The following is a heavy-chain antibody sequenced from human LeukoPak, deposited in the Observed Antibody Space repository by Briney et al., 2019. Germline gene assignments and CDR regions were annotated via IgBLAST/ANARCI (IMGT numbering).Heavy chain of an antibody. V-gene: IGHV3-30-3*01. CDR2: TSSDLNVK. D-gene: IGHD3-10*01. J-gene: IGHJ4*02. Sequence: GGTLRLSCAASGFTFRNYVIHWVRQAPGKGLEWVAVTSSDLNVKLYADSVKGRFTISRDNSRSTLYLQMSSLRPEDTAIYYCAREGYYGSGSPPSLYFDYWGQGTLVTVSS. CDR1: GFTFRNYV. CDR3: AREGYYGSGSPPSLYFDY.